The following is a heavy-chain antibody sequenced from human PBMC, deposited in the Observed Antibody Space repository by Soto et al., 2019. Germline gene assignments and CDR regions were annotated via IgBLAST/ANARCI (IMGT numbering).Heavy chain of an antibody. D-gene: IGHD6-19*01. J-gene: IGHJ4*02. Sequence: LRLSCSASGFTFSTYVMNWVRQAPGKGLEWVSGISGSSDYTYYADSVKGRFTISRDNSKNTLYLQMSSLRAEDTAVYYCARDPQGAGPDFDYWGQGALVTVSS. V-gene: IGHV3-23*01. CDR3: ARDPQGAGPDFDY. CDR2: ISGSSDYT. CDR1: GFTFSTYV.